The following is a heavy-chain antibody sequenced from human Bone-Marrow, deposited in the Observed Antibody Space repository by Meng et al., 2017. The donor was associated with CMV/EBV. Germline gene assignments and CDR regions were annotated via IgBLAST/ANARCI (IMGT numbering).Heavy chain of an antibody. J-gene: IGHJ5*02. D-gene: IGHD4-11*01. Sequence: GSLRLSCAVYGGSLSSYYWGWIRQPPGKGLEWIGSIYYSGSTYYNPSLKSRVTISVDTSKNQFSLKLSSVTAADTAVYYCARRAVTPWHWFDPWGQGTLVTVSS. V-gene: IGHV4-39*01. CDR2: IYYSGST. CDR3: ARRAVTPWHWFDP. CDR1: GGSLSSYY.